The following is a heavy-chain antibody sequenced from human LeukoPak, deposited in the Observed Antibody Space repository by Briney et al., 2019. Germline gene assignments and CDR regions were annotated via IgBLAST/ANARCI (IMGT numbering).Heavy chain of an antibody. V-gene: IGHV3-15*01. D-gene: IGHD1-26*01. CDR3: TTAPNSRRYYRPDY. J-gene: IGHJ4*02. CDR2: IKSKTDGGTT. CDR1: GFTFSSYS. Sequence: KSGGSLRLSCAASGFTFSSYSMNWVRQAPGKGLEWVGRIKSKTDGGTTDYAAPVKGRFTISRDDSKNTLYLQMNSLKTEDTAVYYCTTAPNSRRYYRPDYWGQGTLVTVSS.